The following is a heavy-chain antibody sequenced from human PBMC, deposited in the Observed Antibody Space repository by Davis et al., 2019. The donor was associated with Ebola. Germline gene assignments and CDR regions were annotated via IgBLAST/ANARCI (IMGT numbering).Heavy chain of an antibody. CDR3: ATAIVATISF. CDR1: GFTFSSYI. CDR2: ISSSSSYI. D-gene: IGHD5-12*01. J-gene: IGHJ4*02. V-gene: IGHV3-21*01. Sequence: GESLKISCAASGFTFSSYIMNWVRQAPGKGLEWVSSISSSSSYIYYADSVKGRFTISRDNAKNSLYLQMNSLRAEDTAVYYCATAIVATISFWGQGTLVTASS.